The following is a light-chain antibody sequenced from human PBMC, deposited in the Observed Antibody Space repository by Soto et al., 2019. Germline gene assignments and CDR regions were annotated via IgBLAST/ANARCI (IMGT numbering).Light chain of an antibody. CDR3: QQYGSSPPTFT. CDR1: QSVSSYS. J-gene: IGKJ5*01. Sequence: ENVLTQSPGTLSLSPGERATLSCRASQSVSSYSLAWYQQKPGQAPRLVMYGTSNRATGIPDRFSGSGSGTDFTLTINRLEPEDFALYYCQQYGSSPPTFTFGQGTRLEIK. CDR2: GTS. V-gene: IGKV3-20*01.